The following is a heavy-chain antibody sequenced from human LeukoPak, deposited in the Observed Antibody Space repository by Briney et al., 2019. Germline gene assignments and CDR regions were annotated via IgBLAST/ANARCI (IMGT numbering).Heavy chain of an antibody. V-gene: IGHV3-11*01. J-gene: IGHJ4*02. Sequence: GGSLRLSCAASGFTLSDYYMSWIRQAPGKGLEWVSYSSSSDSTIYYADSVKGRFAISRDNAKNSLYLQMNSLRAEDTAVYYCARRRDFIDYWGQGTLVTVSS. D-gene: IGHD3/OR15-3a*01. CDR3: ARRRDFIDY. CDR2: SSSSDSTI. CDR1: GFTLSDYY.